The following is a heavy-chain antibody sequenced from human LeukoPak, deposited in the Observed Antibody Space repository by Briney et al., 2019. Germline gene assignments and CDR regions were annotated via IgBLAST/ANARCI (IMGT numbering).Heavy chain of an antibody. CDR2: IKEDGSEK. CDR3: ARDSQHLNFDY. D-gene: IGHD3-3*02. J-gene: IGHJ4*02. V-gene: IGHV3-7*04. CDR1: GFTFSNYW. Sequence: GGSLRLSCAASGFTFSNYWMNWVGQAPGKGVEWVANIKEDGSEKFYVDSVKGRFIISRDNAKNSLYLQMNSLRAEDTAVYYCARDSQHLNFDYWGQGTLVTVSS.